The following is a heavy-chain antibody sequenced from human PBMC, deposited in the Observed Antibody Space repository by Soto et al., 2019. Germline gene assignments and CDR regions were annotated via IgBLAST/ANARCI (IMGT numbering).Heavy chain of an antibody. Sequence: EVQLLESGGGLVQPGGSLRLFCAASGFTFTTYAMTWVRRAPGKGLEWVSAISGSGGSTHYADSVKGRFTISRDSSKNTVFLQMNSLRAEDTAVYYCAKNWDTTFSSSSHWGQGTLVTVSS. J-gene: IGHJ4*02. CDR1: GFTFTTYA. CDR3: AKNWDTTFSSSSH. CDR2: ISGSGGST. D-gene: IGHD6-6*01. V-gene: IGHV3-23*01.